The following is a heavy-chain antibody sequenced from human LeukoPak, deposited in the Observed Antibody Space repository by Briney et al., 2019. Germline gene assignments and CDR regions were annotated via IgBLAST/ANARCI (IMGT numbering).Heavy chain of an antibody. Sequence: ASVKVSCKTFGYTFTGNNMHWVRQAPGQGLEWMGWINPNTGDTNYAQKFQGRVTMTRDTSTSTVYMELSSLRSEDTAVYYCARALAVAGNGIINWFDPWGQGTLVTVSS. D-gene: IGHD6-19*01. CDR1: GYTFTGNN. CDR3: ARALAVAGNGIINWFDP. CDR2: INPNTGDT. J-gene: IGHJ5*02. V-gene: IGHV1-2*02.